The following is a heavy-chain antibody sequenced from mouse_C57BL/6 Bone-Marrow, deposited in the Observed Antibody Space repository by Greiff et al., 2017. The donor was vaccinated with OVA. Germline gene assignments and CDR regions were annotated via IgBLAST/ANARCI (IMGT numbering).Heavy chain of an antibody. V-gene: IGHV1-42*01. J-gene: IGHJ2*01. CDR1: GYSFTGYY. D-gene: IGHD3-3*01. CDR2: INPSTGGT. Sequence: EVQLQQSGPELVKPGASVKISCKASGYSFTGYYMNWVKQSPEKSLEWIGEINPSTGGTTYNQKFKAKATLTEDKSSSTAYMQIKSRTAEDSAVYYCARLGYWGQGTTLTVSS. CDR3: ARLGY.